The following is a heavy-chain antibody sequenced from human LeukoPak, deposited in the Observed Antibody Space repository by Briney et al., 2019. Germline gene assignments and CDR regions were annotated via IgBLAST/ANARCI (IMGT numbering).Heavy chain of an antibody. D-gene: IGHD1-14*01. V-gene: IGHV3-23*01. Sequence: GGALRLSCAASGFTFSSYAMSWVRQAPGKGLEWVSDISGSGASTYYADSVKGRFTISRDNSKNTLYLQMNSLRAEDTAVYYCAKKYNTGLDPWGQGTLVTVSS. CDR2: ISGSGAST. CDR3: AKKYNTGLDP. CDR1: GFTFSSYA. J-gene: IGHJ5*02.